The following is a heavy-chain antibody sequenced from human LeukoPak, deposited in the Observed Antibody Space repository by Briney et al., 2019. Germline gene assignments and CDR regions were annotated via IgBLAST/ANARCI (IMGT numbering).Heavy chain of an antibody. CDR1: GFTFDDYA. CDR2: IDWDGGSA. V-gene: IGHV3-43D*03. J-gene: IGHJ4*02. Sequence: PGGSLRLSCAASGFTFDDYAMHWVRQAPGKGLEWVSLIDWDGGSAYYADSVKGRFTISRDNSKNSLYLQMNSLRPEDTAMYHCAKGDGVATQDPPDYWGQGTLVTVSS. CDR3: AKGDGVATQDPPDY. D-gene: IGHD5-12*01.